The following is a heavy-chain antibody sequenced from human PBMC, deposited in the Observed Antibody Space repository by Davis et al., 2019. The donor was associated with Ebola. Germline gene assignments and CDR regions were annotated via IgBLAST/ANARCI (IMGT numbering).Heavy chain of an antibody. D-gene: IGHD3-10*01. CDR1: GGSISSSSYY. Sequence: PSETLSLTCTVSGGSISSSSYYWGWIRQPPGKGLEWIGSIYYSGSTYYNPSLKSRVTISVDTSKNQFSLKLSSVTAADTAVYYCARHIHGSGSYWGQGTLVTVSS. V-gene: IGHV4-39*01. CDR2: IYYSGST. CDR3: ARHIHGSGSY. J-gene: IGHJ4*02.